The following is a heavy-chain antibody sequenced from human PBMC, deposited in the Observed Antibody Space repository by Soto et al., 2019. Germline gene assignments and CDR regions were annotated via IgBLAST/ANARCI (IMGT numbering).Heavy chain of an antibody. V-gene: IGHV4-30-4*01. J-gene: IGHJ6*02. D-gene: IGHD4-17*01. Sequence: SETLSLTCTVSGGSISSGDYYWSWIRQPPGKGLEWIGYIYYSGSTYYNPSLKSRVTISLDTSKNQFSLHLTSVIAADSASYFCARATTVTSSFFYYGLDVWGQGTTVTVSS. CDR3: ARATTVTSSFFYYGLDV. CDR2: IYYSGST. CDR1: GGSISSGDYY.